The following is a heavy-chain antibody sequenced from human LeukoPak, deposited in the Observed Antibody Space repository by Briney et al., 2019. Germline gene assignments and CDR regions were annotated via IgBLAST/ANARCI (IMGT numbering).Heavy chain of an antibody. Sequence: PGGSLRLSCAASGFTFSSYGMHWVRQAPGKGLEWVAFIRYDGSNKYYADSVKGRFTISRDNAKNSLYLQMNSLRAEDTAVYYCARDLGVPAAIGYYYYMDVWGKGTTVTVSS. CDR2: IRYDGSNK. CDR1: GFTFSSYG. D-gene: IGHD2-2*02. CDR3: ARDLGVPAAIGYYYYMDV. V-gene: IGHV3-30*02. J-gene: IGHJ6*03.